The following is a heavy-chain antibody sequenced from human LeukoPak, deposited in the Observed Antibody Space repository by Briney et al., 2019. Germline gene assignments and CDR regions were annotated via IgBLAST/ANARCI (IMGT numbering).Heavy chain of an antibody. CDR2: IGTSGSVT. CDR1: GFTLSSFE. CDR3: GQGGWLGN. D-gene: IGHD6-19*01. V-gene: IGHV3-48*03. J-gene: IGHJ4*02. Sequence: GGSLRLSCADPGFTLSSFEMTWVRQAPGKGLEWVSFIGTSGSVTSYADSVKGRFSISRDNSEHSLYLQMNSLRAEDTAVYYCGQGGWLGNCGQGTLVTVSS.